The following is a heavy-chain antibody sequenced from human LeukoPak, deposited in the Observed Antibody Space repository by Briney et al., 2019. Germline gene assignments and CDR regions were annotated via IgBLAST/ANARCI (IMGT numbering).Heavy chain of an antibody. CDR1: GGSFSGYY. CDR3: ASRYSSSKEVDY. J-gene: IGHJ4*02. CDR2: INHSGST. Sequence: PSETLSLTCAVSGGSFSGYYWSWIRQPPGKGLEWIGEINHSGSTNYNPSLKSRVTISVDTSKNQFSLKLSSVTAADTAVYYCASRYSSSKEVDYWGQGTLVTVSS. D-gene: IGHD6-6*01. V-gene: IGHV4-34*01.